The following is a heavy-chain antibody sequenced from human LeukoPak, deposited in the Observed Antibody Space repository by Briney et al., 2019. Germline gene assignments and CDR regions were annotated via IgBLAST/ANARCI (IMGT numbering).Heavy chain of an antibody. CDR1: GGSVSSTNW. J-gene: IGHJ4*02. V-gene: IGHV4-4*02. CDR2: VHLDGRT. Sequence: PSETLSLTCGVSGGSVSSTNWWTWIRQPPGKGLEWIGEVHLDGRTNFNPSLKSRLTMSVDLSENHVSLKLTSVTATDTAVYYCAREGGFYRPLDYSGQGTLVTVSS. CDR3: AREGGFYRPLDY. D-gene: IGHD6-25*01.